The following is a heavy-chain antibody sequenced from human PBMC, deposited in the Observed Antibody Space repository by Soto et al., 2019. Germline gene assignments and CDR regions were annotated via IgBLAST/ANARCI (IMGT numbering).Heavy chain of an antibody. CDR2: ISSSGSTI. V-gene: IGHV3-48*03. CDR3: ARDRYDILTGWVDYYGMDV. CDR1: GFTFSSYE. J-gene: IGHJ6*02. D-gene: IGHD3-9*01. Sequence: XESLRLSCAASGFTFSSYEMNWVRQAPGKGLEWVSYISSSGSTIYYADSVKGRFTISRDNAKNSLYLQMNSLRAEDTAVYYCARDRYDILTGWVDYYGMDVWGQGTTVTVSS.